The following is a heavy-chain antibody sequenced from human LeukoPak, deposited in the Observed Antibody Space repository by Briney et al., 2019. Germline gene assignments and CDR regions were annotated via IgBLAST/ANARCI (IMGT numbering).Heavy chain of an antibody. CDR2: IYYSGST. D-gene: IGHD2-15*01. CDR1: GGSINSYY. CDR3: ATLRYCGGGSCFPKYFQH. V-gene: IGHV4-59*08. J-gene: IGHJ1*01. Sequence: NPSGTLSLTCTVSGGSINSYYWSWIRQPPGKGLEWIGYIYYSGSTNYNPSLKSRVTISVDTSKNQFSLKLSSVAAADTAVYYCATLRYCGGGSCFPKYFQHWGQGTLVTVSS.